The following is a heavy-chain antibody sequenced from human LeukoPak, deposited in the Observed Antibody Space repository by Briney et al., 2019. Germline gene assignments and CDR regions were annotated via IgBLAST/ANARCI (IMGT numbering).Heavy chain of an antibody. CDR1: GFTVSSNY. Sequence: PGGSLRLSCAASGFTVSSNYMSWVRQAPGKGLEWVSVIYSGGSTYYADSVKGRFTISRDNSKNTLYLQMNSLRAEDTAVYYCARGRSYGMGYYDSSWNWFDPWGQGTLVTVSS. V-gene: IGHV3-66*01. CDR2: IYSGGST. CDR3: ARGRSYGMGYYDSSWNWFDP. D-gene: IGHD3-22*01. J-gene: IGHJ5*02.